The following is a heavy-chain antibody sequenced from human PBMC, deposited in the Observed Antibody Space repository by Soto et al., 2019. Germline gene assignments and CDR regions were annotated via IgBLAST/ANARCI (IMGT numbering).Heavy chain of an antibody. J-gene: IGHJ6*02. D-gene: IGHD3-22*01. CDR3: ATGLYDYDSSGYYYYYGMDV. V-gene: IGHV4-31*03. Sequence: QVQLQESGPGLVKPSQTLSLTCTVSGGSISSGGYYWSWIRQHPGKGLEWIGYIYYSGSTYYNPSLERRVTISIDASKNQFSLKLSSVTAADTAVYYCATGLYDYDSSGYYYYYGMDVWGQGTTVNVSS. CDR2: IYYSGST. CDR1: GGSISSGGYY.